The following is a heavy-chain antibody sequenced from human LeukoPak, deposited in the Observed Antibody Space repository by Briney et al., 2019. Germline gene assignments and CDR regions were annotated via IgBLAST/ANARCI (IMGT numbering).Heavy chain of an antibody. V-gene: IGHV1-46*01. CDR2: INPSGGST. Sequence: ASVKVSCKASGYTFTSYGISWVRQAPGQGLEWMGIINPSGGSTSYAQKFQGRVTMTRDTSASTVYMELSSLRSEDTAVYYCARDHTTVTARTFDYWGQGTLVTVSS. CDR1: GYTFTSYG. D-gene: IGHD4-17*01. CDR3: ARDHTTVTARTFDY. J-gene: IGHJ4*02.